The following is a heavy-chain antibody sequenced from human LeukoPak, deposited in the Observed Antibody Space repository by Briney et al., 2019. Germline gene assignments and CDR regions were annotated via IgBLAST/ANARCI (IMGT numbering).Heavy chain of an antibody. Sequence: VASVKVSCKASGYTFTSYYLHCVRQAPGQGLEWMGIINPSGGSTGYAQKFQGRVTMTRDTSTSTVYMELSSLRSEDTAVYYCARGGGWVVGSGNTIAGSDYFDYWGQGTLVTVSS. CDR3: ARGGGWVVGSGNTIAGSDYFDY. D-gene: IGHD3-10*01. CDR1: GYTFTSYY. V-gene: IGHV1-46*01. J-gene: IGHJ4*02. CDR2: INPSGGST.